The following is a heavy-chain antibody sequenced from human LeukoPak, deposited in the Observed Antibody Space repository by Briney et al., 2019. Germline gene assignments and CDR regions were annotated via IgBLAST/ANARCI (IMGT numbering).Heavy chain of an antibody. CDR1: GGSFSGYY. D-gene: IGHD3-22*01. CDR3: ARVGVSVIVVVPRGAFDI. Sequence: SETLSLTCAVYGGSFSGYYWSWIRQPPGKGLEWIGEINHSGSTNYNPSLKSRVTISVDTSKNQFSLKLSSVTAADTAVYYCARVGVSVIVVVPRGAFDIWGQGTMVTVSS. V-gene: IGHV4-34*01. J-gene: IGHJ3*02. CDR2: INHSGST.